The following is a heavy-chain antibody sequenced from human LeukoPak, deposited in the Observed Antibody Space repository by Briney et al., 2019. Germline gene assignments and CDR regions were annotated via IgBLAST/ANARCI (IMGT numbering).Heavy chain of an antibody. V-gene: IGHV3-30*03. J-gene: IGHJ3*02. CDR3: ARDSSGDAFDI. CDR2: ISYEGSTE. Sequence: GRSLRLSCAASGFTFRSYGMHWVRQSPGKGLEWVTFISYEGSTEYYADSVKGRFTISRDNSKNTLYLQMNSLRAEDTAVYYCARDSSGDAFDIWGQGTMVTVSS. D-gene: IGHD6-25*01. CDR1: GFTFRSYG.